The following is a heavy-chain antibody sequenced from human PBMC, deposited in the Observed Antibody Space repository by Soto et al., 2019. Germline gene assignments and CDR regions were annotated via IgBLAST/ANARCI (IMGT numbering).Heavy chain of an antibody. Sequence: PSETLSLTCGVYGGSFKPYHWSFIRQPPGKRLEWIGEIDHTGRTNYNPSVKGRVTMSVDTSKNQFSLNLRSVTAADTAVYFCARSMNDHNHHHWGFDSWGQGTLVTVSS. J-gene: IGHJ5*01. CDR1: GGSFKPYH. CDR3: ARSMNDHNHHHWGFDS. D-gene: IGHD7-27*01. CDR2: IDHTGRT. V-gene: IGHV4-34*01.